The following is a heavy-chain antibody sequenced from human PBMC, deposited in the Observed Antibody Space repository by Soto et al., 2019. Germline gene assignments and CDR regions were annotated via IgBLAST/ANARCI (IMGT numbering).Heavy chain of an antibody. CDR3: ARHAGGGSYGIFDY. D-gene: IGHD3-16*01. Sequence: SETLSLTCTVSGGSISSSSYYWGWIRQPPGKGLEWIGSIYYSGSPYYNPSLKSRVTISVDTSKNQFSLKLSSVTAADTAVYYCARHAGGGSYGIFDYWGQGTLVTVSS. CDR1: GGSISSSSYY. V-gene: IGHV4-39*01. CDR2: IYYSGSP. J-gene: IGHJ4*02.